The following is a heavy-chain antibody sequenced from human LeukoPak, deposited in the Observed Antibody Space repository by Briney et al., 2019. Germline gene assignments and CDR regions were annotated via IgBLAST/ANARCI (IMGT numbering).Heavy chain of an antibody. CDR2: ISAYNGNT. V-gene: IGHV1-18*01. CDR3: ARPLSSDFWSGSNDDAFDI. CDR1: GYTFTSYG. J-gene: IGHJ3*02. Sequence: ASVKVSCKASGYTFTSYGISWVRQAPGQGLEWMGWISAYNGNTNYAQKLQGRVTMTTDTSTSTAYMELRSLRSDDTAVYYCARPLSSDFWSGSNDDAFDIWGQGTMVTVSS. D-gene: IGHD3-3*01.